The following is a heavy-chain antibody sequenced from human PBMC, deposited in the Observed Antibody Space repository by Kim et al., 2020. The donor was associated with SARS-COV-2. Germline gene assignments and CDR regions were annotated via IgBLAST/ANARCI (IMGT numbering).Heavy chain of an antibody. V-gene: IGHV3-11*06. CDR3: ARDLNSVNSGYYGMDV. Sequence: SLKGRFTLSRDNAKNSLYLQMNSLRAEDTAVYYCARDLNSVNSGYYGMDVWGQGTTVTVSS. J-gene: IGHJ6*02. D-gene: IGHD1-26*01.